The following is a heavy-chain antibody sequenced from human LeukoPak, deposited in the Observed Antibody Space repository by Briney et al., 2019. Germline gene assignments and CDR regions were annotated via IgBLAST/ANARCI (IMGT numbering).Heavy chain of an antibody. CDR1: GYTFTSYG. CDR2: ISAYNGNT. J-gene: IGHJ4*02. Sequence: ASVTVSCKASGYTFTSYGISWVRQAPGQGLEWMGWISAYNGNTNYAQKLQGRVTMTTDTSTSTAYMELRSLRSDDTAVYYCAREPLGYSYGQNFDYWGQGTLVTVSS. V-gene: IGHV1-18*01. D-gene: IGHD5-18*01. CDR3: AREPLGYSYGQNFDY.